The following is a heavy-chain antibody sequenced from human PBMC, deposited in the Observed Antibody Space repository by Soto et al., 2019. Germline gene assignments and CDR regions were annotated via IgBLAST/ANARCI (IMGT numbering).Heavy chain of an antibody. Sequence: PSETLSLTCTVSGGSISSSSYYWGWIRHPPGKGLEWIGSIYYSGSTYYNPSLKSRVTISVDTSKNQFSLKLSSVTAADTAVYYCARAPLRLYYYGMDVWGQGTTVTVSS. CDR1: GGSISSSSYY. J-gene: IGHJ6*02. V-gene: IGHV4-39*01. D-gene: IGHD4-17*01. CDR2: IYYSGST. CDR3: ARAPLRLYYYGMDV.